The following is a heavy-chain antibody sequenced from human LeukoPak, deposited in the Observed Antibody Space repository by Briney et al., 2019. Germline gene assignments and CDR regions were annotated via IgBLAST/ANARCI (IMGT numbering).Heavy chain of an antibody. CDR1: GGSISSYY. J-gene: IGHJ4*02. Sequence: SETLSLTCTVSGGSISSYYWSWIRQPPGKGLEWIGYIYYSGSTNYNPSLKSRVTISVDTSKNQFSLKLSSVTAADTAVYYCARPVGATLFDYWGQGTLVTVSS. CDR2: IYYSGST. V-gene: IGHV4-59*12. CDR3: ARPVGATLFDY. D-gene: IGHD1-26*01.